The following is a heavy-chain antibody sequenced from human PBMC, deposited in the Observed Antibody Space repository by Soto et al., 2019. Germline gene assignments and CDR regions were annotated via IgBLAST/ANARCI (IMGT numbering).Heavy chain of an antibody. CDR2: IWYDGSNK. D-gene: IGHD2-2*01. CDR1: GFTFSSYG. V-gene: IGHV3-33*08. J-gene: IGHJ4*02. CDR3: ARDGWYQLLSTSVVGWCLDY. Sequence: GGSLILSCAASGFTFSSYGMHWVRQAPGKGLEWVAVIWYDGSNKYYADSVKGRFTISRDNSKNTLYLQMNSLRAEDTAVYYCARDGWYQLLSTSVVGWCLDYWGQGTLVTVSS.